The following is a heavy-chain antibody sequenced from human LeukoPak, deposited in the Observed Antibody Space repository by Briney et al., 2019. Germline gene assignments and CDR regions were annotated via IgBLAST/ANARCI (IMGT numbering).Heavy chain of an antibody. J-gene: IGHJ3*02. D-gene: IGHD3-3*01. V-gene: IGHV5-51*01. CDR3: ARSGYDFWSGSFDAFDI. Sequence: GESLKISCKGSGYSFTSYWIGWVRQMPGKGLEWMGIIYPGDSDTRYSPSFQGQVTISVDKSISTAYLQWSSLKASDTAMYYCARSGYDFWSGSFDAFDIWGQGTMVTVSS. CDR2: IYPGDSDT. CDR1: GYSFTSYW.